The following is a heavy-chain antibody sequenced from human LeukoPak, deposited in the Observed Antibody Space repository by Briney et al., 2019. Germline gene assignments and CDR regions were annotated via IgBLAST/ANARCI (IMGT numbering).Heavy chain of an antibody. J-gene: IGHJ4*02. Sequence: SETLSLTCTVSGGSTSSSSYYWGWIRQPPGKGLEWIGSIYYSGSTYYNPSLKSRVTISVDTSKNQFSLKLSSVTAADTAVYYCAALRSGTIFGVVIIPYFDYWGQGTLVTVSS. CDR3: AALRSGTIFGVVIIPYFDY. CDR1: GGSTSSSSYY. CDR2: IYYSGST. V-gene: IGHV4-39*01. D-gene: IGHD3-3*01.